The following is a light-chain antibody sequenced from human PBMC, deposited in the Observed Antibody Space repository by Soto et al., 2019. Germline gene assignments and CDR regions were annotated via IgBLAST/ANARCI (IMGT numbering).Light chain of an antibody. CDR1: QSISSY. J-gene: IGKJ2*01. V-gene: IGKV1-39*01. CDR2: AAS. CDR3: QQYDNLPPYT. Sequence: DIQMTQSPSSLSASVGDRVTITCRASQSISSYLNWYQQKPGKAPKLLIYAASSLQSGVPSRFSGSGSGTDFTLTTSSLQPEDFATYYCQQYDNLPPYTFGQGTKVDIK.